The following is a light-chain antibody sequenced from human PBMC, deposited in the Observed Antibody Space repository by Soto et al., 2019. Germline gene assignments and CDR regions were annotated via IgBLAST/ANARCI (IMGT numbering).Light chain of an antibody. CDR2: AAS. V-gene: IGKV1-27*01. Sequence: DIQMTQSPSSLSASVGDRVTITCRASQGISSYLAWYQQRLGKVPKLLIYAASTLQSGVPSRFSGSGSGTDFTLTISSLQPEDVATYYCQKYNNAVFTFGPGTKVDIK. CDR1: QGISSY. J-gene: IGKJ3*01. CDR3: QKYNNAVFT.